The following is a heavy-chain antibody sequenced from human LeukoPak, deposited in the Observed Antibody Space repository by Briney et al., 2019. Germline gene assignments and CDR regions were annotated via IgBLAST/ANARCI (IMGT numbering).Heavy chain of an antibody. V-gene: IGHV5-51*01. CDR1: GYSFTSYW. Sequence: GESLKISCKGSGYSFTSYWIGWVRQMPGKGLEWMGIIYPGDSDTGYSPSFQGQVTISADKSISTAYLQWSSLKASDTAMYYCARHIRSYDYVWGSYRPYAFDIWGQGTMVTVSS. CDR3: ARHIRSYDYVWGSYRPYAFDI. CDR2: IYPGDSDT. D-gene: IGHD3-16*02. J-gene: IGHJ3*02.